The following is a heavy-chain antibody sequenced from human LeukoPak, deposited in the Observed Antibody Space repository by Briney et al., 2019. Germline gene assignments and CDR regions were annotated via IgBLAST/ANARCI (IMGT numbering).Heavy chain of an antibody. D-gene: IGHD1-7*01. V-gene: IGHV4-59*01. J-gene: IGHJ4*02. CDR1: GGSISSYY. Sequence: PSETLSLTCTVPGGSISSYYWSWIRQPPGKGLEWIGYIYYSGSTNYNPSLESRVTVSVDTSKNQFSLKLNSVTAADTAVYYCARGGWELFDYWGQGTLVTVSS. CDR2: IYYSGST. CDR3: ARGGWELFDY.